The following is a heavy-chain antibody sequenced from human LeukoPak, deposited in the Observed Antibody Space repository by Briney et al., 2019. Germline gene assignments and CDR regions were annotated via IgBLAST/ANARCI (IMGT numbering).Heavy chain of an antibody. CDR3: AKSTYWSNPYYFDY. CDR1: GFTFSSYW. CDR2: IKQDGSEK. D-gene: IGHD2-2*01. Sequence: GGSLRLSCAASGFTFSSYWMSWVRQAPGKGLEWVANIKQDGSEKYYVDSVKGRFTISRDNAKNSLYLQMNSLRAEDTAVYYCAKSTYWSNPYYFDYWGQGTLVTASS. V-gene: IGHV3-7*03. J-gene: IGHJ4*02.